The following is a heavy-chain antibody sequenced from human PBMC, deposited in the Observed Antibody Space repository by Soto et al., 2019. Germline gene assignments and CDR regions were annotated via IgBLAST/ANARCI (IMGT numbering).Heavy chain of an antibody. CDR1: GGSISSSSYY. J-gene: IGHJ4*02. CDR3: ARLREQWLAFDY. V-gene: IGHV4-39*01. Sequence: SETLSLTCTVSGGSISSSSYYWGWIRQPPGKGLEWIGSIYYSGSTYYNPSLKSRVTISVDTSKNQFSLKLSSVTAADTAVYYCARLREQWLAFDYWGQGTLVTVSS. D-gene: IGHD6-19*01. CDR2: IYYSGST.